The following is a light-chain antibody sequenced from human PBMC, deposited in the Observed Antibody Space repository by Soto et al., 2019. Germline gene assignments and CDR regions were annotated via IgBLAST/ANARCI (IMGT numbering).Light chain of an antibody. CDR2: HAS. V-gene: IGKV3-20*01. J-gene: IGKJ4*01. CDR1: QSVGRDY. Sequence: EIVLTQSPGTLSLSPGERATLSCRASQSVGRDYLAWYQQKPGQAPRLLIYHASSRATGIPDRFSGSGSGTDFTITISRLEPEDVAEFYCQQYASSPLTFGGGTKVEIK. CDR3: QQYASSPLT.